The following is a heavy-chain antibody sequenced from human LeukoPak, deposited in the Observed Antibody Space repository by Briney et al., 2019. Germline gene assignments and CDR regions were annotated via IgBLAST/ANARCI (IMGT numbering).Heavy chain of an antibody. D-gene: IGHD3-10*01. V-gene: IGHV6-1*01. CDR1: GDSVSSNSAA. CDR2: TYHRSQWSN. J-gene: IGHJ3*01. CDR3: ARERISMVRGAGDTFDV. Sequence: SQTLSLTCVISGDSVSSNSAAWNWIRQSPSRGLEWLGRTYHRSQWSNDYAVSVKSRITINPDTSKNQFSLQLNSVTLEDTAVYYCARERISMVRGAGDTFDVWGQGTRVTVSS.